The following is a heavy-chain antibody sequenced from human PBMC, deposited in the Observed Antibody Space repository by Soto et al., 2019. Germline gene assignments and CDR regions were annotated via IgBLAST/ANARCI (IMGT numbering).Heavy chain of an antibody. CDR2: IDPSGGRT. CDR1: GYTFSNYY. CDR3: ARLLAPYCGGDCYSGFDH. Sequence: ASVKVSCKASGYTFSNYYMTWVRQAPGQGLEWMGVIDPSGGRTNYAQKFQGRVTMTRDTSTSTVYMEVSSLRSEDTAVYYCARLLAPYCGGDCYSGFDHWGQGTQVTVSS. V-gene: IGHV1-46*01. D-gene: IGHD2-21*02. J-gene: IGHJ4*02.